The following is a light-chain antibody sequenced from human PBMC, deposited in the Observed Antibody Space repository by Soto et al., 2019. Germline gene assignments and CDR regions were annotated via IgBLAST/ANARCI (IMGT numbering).Light chain of an antibody. Sequence: QSVLTQPPSASGSPGQSVTISCTGTSSDVGGYNFVSWYQQHPGRAPKLIIYEVSKRPSGVPDRFSGSKSGNTASLTVSRLQAEDEADYYCNSYVDTNKFVFGTGTKATV. CDR1: SSDVGGYNF. V-gene: IGLV2-8*01. J-gene: IGLJ1*01. CDR2: EVS. CDR3: NSYVDTNKFV.